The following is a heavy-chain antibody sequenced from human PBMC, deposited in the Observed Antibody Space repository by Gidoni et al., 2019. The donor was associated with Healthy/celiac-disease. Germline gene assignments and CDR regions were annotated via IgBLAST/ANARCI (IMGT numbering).Heavy chain of an antibody. J-gene: IGHJ5*02. D-gene: IGHD2-15*01. CDR2: IRYDGSNK. V-gene: IGHV3-30*02. CDR3: AKDAPCRTVVVLAAILGSWFDP. CDR1: GFTFSSDG. Sequence: QVQLLESGGGVVQPGGSLRLSCAASGFTFSSDGMHCGRQAPGKGLERVAFIRYDGSNKYYADSVKGRFTISRDNSKNTLYLQMNSLRAEDTAVYYCAKDAPCRTVVVLAAILGSWFDPWGQGTLVTVSS.